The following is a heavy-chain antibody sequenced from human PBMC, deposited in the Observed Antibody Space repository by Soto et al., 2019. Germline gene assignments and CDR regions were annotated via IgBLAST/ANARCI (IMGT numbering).Heavy chain of an antibody. CDR1: GFTFSSYS. CDR2: ISSSSSYI. J-gene: IGHJ5*02. D-gene: IGHD6-19*01. V-gene: IGHV3-21*01. Sequence: EVPLVESGGGLVKPGGSLRLSCAASGFTFSSYSMNWVRQAPGKGLEWVSSISSSSSYIYYADSVKGRFTISRDNAKNPLYLQMNSLRAEDTAVYYCARDVAGAGRGWFDPWGQGTLVTVSS. CDR3: ARDVAGAGRGWFDP.